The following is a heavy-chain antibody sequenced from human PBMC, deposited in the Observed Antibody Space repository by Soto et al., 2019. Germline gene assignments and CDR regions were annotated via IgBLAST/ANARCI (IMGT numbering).Heavy chain of an antibody. V-gene: IGHV3-23*01. J-gene: IGHJ6*02. Sequence: GESLKISCAASGFTFSSYAMSWVRQAPGKGLEWVSAISGSGGSTYYADSVKGRFTISRDNSKNTLYLQMNSLRAEDTAVYYCAKLPEEGSGYFLLSAYGMDVWGQGTTVTVSS. CDR1: GFTFSSYA. CDR3: AKLPEEGSGYFLLSAYGMDV. CDR2: ISGSGGST. D-gene: IGHD3-3*01.